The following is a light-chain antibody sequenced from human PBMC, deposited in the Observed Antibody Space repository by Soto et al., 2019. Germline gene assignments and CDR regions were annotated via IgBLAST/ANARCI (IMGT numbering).Light chain of an antibody. CDR3: QHYNSYSEA. J-gene: IGKJ1*01. CDR2: KAS. CDR1: QTISSW. Sequence: IQMTQSPSTLSESVGDRVTINCRASQTISSWLAWYQQKPGKAPKLLIYKASTLKSGVPSRFSVSGSGTEGTLTISRLQKDDCATYYCQHYNSYSEAFGQGTKVDIK. V-gene: IGKV1-5*03.